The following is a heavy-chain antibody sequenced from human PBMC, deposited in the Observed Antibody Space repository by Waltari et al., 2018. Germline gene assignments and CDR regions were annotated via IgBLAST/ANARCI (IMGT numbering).Heavy chain of an antibody. Sequence: QVQLQQWGAGLLKPSETLSLPCAVYGGSFSGYYWSWVRPPPGKGLEWIGEINHSGSTNYNPSLKSRVTISVDTSKNQFSLKLSSVTAADTAVYYCARTMIVVVIARGDAFDIWGQGTMVTVSS. V-gene: IGHV4-34*01. CDR1: GGSFSGYY. CDR3: ARTMIVVVIARGDAFDI. D-gene: IGHD3-22*01. J-gene: IGHJ3*02. CDR2: INHSGST.